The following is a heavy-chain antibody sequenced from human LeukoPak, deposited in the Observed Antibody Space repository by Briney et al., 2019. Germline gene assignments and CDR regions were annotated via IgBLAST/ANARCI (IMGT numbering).Heavy chain of an antibody. Sequence: ASVKVSCKASGYTFTSYYMYWVRQAPGQGLEWMGIINPSGGSTSYAQKSQGRVTMTRDTSTSTVYMELSSLRSEDTAVYYCAREWLGYYYYYGMDVWGQGTTVTVSS. CDR2: INPSGGST. J-gene: IGHJ6*02. CDR1: GYTFTSYY. CDR3: AREWLGYYYYYGMDV. V-gene: IGHV1-46*01. D-gene: IGHD6-19*01.